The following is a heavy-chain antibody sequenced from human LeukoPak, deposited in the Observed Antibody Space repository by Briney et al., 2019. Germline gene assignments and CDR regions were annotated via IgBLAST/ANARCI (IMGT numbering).Heavy chain of an antibody. Sequence: SETLSLTCTVSGVSISSYYWSWIRQPPGKGLEWIGYIYYSGSTNYNPSLKSRVTISVDTSKNQFSLKLSSVTAADTAVYYCARVAFDYYYYYMDVWGKGTTVTVSS. V-gene: IGHV4-59*01. CDR2: IYYSGST. J-gene: IGHJ6*03. CDR3: ARVAFDYYYYYMDV. CDR1: GVSISSYY.